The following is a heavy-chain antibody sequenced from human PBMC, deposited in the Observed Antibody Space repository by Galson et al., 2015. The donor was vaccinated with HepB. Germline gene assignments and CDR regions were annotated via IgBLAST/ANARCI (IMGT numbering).Heavy chain of an antibody. Sequence: SLRLSCAASGFIFSTYDMNWVRQAPGKGLDWVSSISSGSSYIYYADSVKGRFTISRDNAKNSLSLQMNSLRAGDTAVYYCAIIGTVHFDFWGQGTLVTVSS. CDR1: GFIFSTYD. CDR2: ISSGSSYI. CDR3: AIIGTVHFDF. V-gene: IGHV3-21*01. J-gene: IGHJ4*02.